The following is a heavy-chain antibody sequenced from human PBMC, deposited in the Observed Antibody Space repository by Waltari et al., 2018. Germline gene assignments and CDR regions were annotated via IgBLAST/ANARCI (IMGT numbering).Heavy chain of an antibody. CDR1: GFTFSSYS. Sequence: EVQLVESGGGLVQPGGSLRLSCAASGFTFSSYSMNWVRQAPGKGLEWVSYISSSSSTIYYADSVKGRFTISRDNAKNSLYLQMNSLRAEDTAVYYCARDRNSSSWLFLDAFDIWGQGTMVTVSS. J-gene: IGHJ3*02. CDR3: ARDRNSSSWLFLDAFDI. D-gene: IGHD6-13*01. V-gene: IGHV3-48*04. CDR2: ISSSSSTI.